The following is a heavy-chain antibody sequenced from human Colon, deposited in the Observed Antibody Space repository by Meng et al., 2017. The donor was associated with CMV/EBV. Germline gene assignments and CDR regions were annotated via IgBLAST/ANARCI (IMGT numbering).Heavy chain of an antibody. J-gene: IGHJ4*02. CDR3: AKVAHRVVPYYFDY. V-gene: IGHV3-30*02. Sequence: GESLKISCAASGFMFNTYAIHWVRQAPGKGLEWVAFIRYDGSNKYYADSVKGRFTISRDNSKNTLYLQMNSLRAEDTAVYYCAKVAHRVVPYYFDYWGQGTLVTVSS. CDR2: IRYDGSNK. CDR1: GFMFNTYA. D-gene: IGHD2-2*01.